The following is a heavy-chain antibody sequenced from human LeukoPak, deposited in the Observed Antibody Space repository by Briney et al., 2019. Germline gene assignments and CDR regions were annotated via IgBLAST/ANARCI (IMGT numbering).Heavy chain of an antibody. Sequence: PSETLSLTCTVSGGSISGYYWSWIRQPPGEGLEWIGRIYVSGSTNYNPSLKSRVTMSVDTSKNQFSLKLGSVTAADTAVYYCARGSGWYDYWGQGTLVTVSS. CDR1: GGSISGYY. D-gene: IGHD6-19*01. CDR3: ARGSGWYDY. V-gene: IGHV4-4*07. J-gene: IGHJ4*02. CDR2: IYVSGST.